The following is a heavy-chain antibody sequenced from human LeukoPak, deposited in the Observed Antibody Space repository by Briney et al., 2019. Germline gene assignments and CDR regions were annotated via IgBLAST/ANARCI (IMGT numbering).Heavy chain of an antibody. Sequence: SVKVSCKASGYTFTNRGISWVRQAPGQGLEWMGGIIPIFGPANYAQKFQGRVTITTDESTSTAYMELSSLRSEDTAVYYCARGPELERFDYWGQGTLVTVSS. V-gene: IGHV1-69*05. CDR1: GYTFTNRG. CDR3: ARGPELERFDY. J-gene: IGHJ4*02. CDR2: IIPIFGPA. D-gene: IGHD1-1*01.